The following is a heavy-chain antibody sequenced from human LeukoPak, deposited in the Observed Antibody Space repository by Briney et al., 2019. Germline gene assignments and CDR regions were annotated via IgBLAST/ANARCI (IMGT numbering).Heavy chain of an antibody. CDR2: IYTSGST. J-gene: IGHJ5*02. CDR1: GGSISSYY. CDR3: ARASRYGDYTPVWFDP. Sequence: PSETLSPTCTVSGGSISSYYWSWIRQPAGKGLEWIGRIYTSGSTNYNPSLKSRVTMSVDTSKNQVSLKLSPVAAADTAVYYCARASRYGDYTPVWFDPWGQGTLVTVSS. V-gene: IGHV4-4*07. D-gene: IGHD4-17*01.